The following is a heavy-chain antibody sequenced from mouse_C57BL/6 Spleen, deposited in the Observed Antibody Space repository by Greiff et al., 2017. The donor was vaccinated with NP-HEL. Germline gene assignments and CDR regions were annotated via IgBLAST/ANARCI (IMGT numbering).Heavy chain of an antibody. CDR1: GYTFTDYY. Sequence: EVQLQQSGPELVKPGASVKISCKASGYTFTDYYMNWVKQSHGKSLEWIGDINPNNGGTSYNQKFKGKATLTVDKSSSTAYMELRSLTSEDSAVYYCAREGRADYYAMDYWGQGTSVTVSS. CDR3: AREGRADYYAMDY. CDR2: INPNNGGT. V-gene: IGHV1-26*01. J-gene: IGHJ4*01. D-gene: IGHD3-3*01.